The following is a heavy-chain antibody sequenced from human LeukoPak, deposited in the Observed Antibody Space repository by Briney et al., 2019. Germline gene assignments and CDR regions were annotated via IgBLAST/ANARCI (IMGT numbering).Heavy chain of an antibody. CDR2: ISGSGGST. CDR1: GFTFSSYA. J-gene: IGHJ1*01. D-gene: IGHD2-2*01. V-gene: IGHV3-23*01. CDR3: AKPNRYLAYCSSTSCYGYFQH. Sequence: GGSLRLSCAASGFTFSSYAMSWVRQAPGKGLEWVSAISGSGGSTYYADSVKGRFTISRDNSKNTLYLQMNSLRAEDTAVYYCAKPNRYLAYCSSTSCYGYFQHWGQGTLVTVSS.